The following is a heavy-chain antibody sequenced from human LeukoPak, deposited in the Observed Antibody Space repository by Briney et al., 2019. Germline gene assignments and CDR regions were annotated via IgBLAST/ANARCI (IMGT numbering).Heavy chain of an antibody. D-gene: IGHD6-13*01. J-gene: IGHJ6*03. Sequence: SETPSLTCTVSGYSISSGYYWGWIRQPPGKGLEWIGSIYHSGSTYYNPSLKSRVTISVDTSKNQFSLKLSSVTAADTAVYYCARVVLQQLATHYYYYYYMDVWGKGTTVTVSS. CDR1: GYSISSGYY. CDR3: ARVVLQQLATHYYYYYYMDV. CDR2: IYHSGST. V-gene: IGHV4-38-2*02.